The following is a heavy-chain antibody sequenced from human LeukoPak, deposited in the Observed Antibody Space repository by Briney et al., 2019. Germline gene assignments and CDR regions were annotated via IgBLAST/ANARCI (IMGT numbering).Heavy chain of an antibody. CDR2: MSYDGNIK. V-gene: IGHV3-30-3*01. Sequence: GGSLRLSCAASGFTFSDYAMHWVRQAPGKGLEWVAVMSYDGNIKYYADSAKGRFTISRDNAKNTLYLQMNNLRAEDTALYYCARDPDYYGSGSFLNVYAFDIWGQGTMVTISS. CDR1: GFTFSDYA. D-gene: IGHD3-10*01. J-gene: IGHJ3*02. CDR3: ARDPDYYGSGSFLNVYAFDI.